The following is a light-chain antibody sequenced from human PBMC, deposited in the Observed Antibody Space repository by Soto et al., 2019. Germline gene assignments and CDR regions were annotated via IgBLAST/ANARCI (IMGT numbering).Light chain of an antibody. CDR1: SSDVGAYNY. J-gene: IGLJ1*01. Sequence: QSALTQPPSASGSPGQSVTISCTGTSSDVGAYNYVSWYQQHPGKAPKLMIYEVTQRPSGVPARFSGSKSGNTASLTVSGLQAGDEADYYCPSHAGFGASYVFGTGTKVTVL. CDR3: PSHAGFGASYV. CDR2: EVT. V-gene: IGLV2-8*01.